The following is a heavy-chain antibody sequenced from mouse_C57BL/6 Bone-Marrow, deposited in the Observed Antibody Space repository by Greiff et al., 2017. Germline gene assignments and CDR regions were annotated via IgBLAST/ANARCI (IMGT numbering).Heavy chain of an antibody. CDR1: GYTFTSYG. CDR3: SRLRSFAY. V-gene: IGHV1-81*01. D-gene: IGHD1-1*01. Sequence: VKLMESGAELARPGASVKLSCKASGYTFTSYGISWVKQRTGQGLEWIGEIYPRSGNTSYNEKFKGKATLTADKSSSTAYMELRSRTSEDSACYFCSRLRSFAYWGQGTLVTVSA. J-gene: IGHJ3*01. CDR2: IYPRSGNT.